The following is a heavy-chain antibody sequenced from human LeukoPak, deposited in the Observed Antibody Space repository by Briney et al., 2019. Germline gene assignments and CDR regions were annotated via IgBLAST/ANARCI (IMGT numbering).Heavy chain of an antibody. V-gene: IGHV4-39*07. CDR2: IYYSGST. Sequence: SETLSLTCTVSGGSISSSSYYWGWIRQPPGKGLEWIGSIYYSGSTYYNPSLKSRVTISVDTSKNQFSLKLSSVTAADTAVYYCARAKLGDYDFDPWGQGTLVTVSS. D-gene: IGHD4-17*01. CDR3: ARAKLGDYDFDP. J-gene: IGHJ5*02. CDR1: GGSISSSSYY.